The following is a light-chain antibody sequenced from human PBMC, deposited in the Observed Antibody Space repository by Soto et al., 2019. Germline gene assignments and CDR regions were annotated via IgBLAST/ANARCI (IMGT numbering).Light chain of an antibody. Sequence: QAASVSGSPGQSITISCTGTSSDIGGYKYVSWYQQHPGKAPKLIIYEVTNRPSGVSDRFSGSKSGNTASLTISGLQAEDEADYYCSSYTIYSSLLLFGGGTKLTVL. CDR1: SSDIGGYKY. V-gene: IGLV2-14*01. J-gene: IGLJ2*01. CDR2: EVT. CDR3: SSYTIYSSLLL.